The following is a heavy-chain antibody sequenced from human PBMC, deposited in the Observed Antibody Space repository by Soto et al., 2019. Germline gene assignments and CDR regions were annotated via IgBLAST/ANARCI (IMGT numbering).Heavy chain of an antibody. V-gene: IGHV3-48*02. CDR2: ISSSSSNI. J-gene: IGHJ5*02. Sequence: EVQLVESGGGLVQPGGSLRLSCVASGFTLSGYAMNWVRQAPGKGLEWVSYISSSSSNIQYAGSVKGRFTISRDNAKNSLHLQINSLRDEETAVYYCARDCSLGSRYCRWFDPWGQGTLVTVSS. CDR1: GFTLSGYA. CDR3: ARDCSLGSRYCRWFDP. D-gene: IGHD2-15*01.